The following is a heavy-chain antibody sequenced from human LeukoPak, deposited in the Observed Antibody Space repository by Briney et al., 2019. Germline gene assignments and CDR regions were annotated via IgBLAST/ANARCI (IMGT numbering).Heavy chain of an antibody. CDR1: GFSISNYW. D-gene: IGHD2-21*01. J-gene: IGHJ4*02. Sequence: GGSLRLSCAASGFSISNYWMSWVRQAPGKGLEWLANIEQNGNEKYHVDSVKGRFTISRDNAKNSLYLQMNSLRDEDTAVYYCATLICGGYCNNGFDNWGQGTLVTVSS. CDR2: IEQNGNEK. V-gene: IGHV3-7*01. CDR3: ATLICGGYCNNGFDN.